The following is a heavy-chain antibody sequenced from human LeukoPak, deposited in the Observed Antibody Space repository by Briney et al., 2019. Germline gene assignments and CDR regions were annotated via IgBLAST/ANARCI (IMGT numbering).Heavy chain of an antibody. V-gene: IGHV4-4*07. CDR2: IYTSGST. CDR3: ARDPTQYDFWSGYYTGSWFDP. D-gene: IGHD3-3*01. Sequence: SETLSLTCTVSGGSISSYYWSWIRQPAGKGLEWIGRIYTSGSTNYNPSLKSRVTMSVDTSKNQFSLKLSSVTAADTAVYYCARDPTQYDFWSGYYTGSWFDPWGQGTLVTVSS. CDR1: GGSISSYY. J-gene: IGHJ5*02.